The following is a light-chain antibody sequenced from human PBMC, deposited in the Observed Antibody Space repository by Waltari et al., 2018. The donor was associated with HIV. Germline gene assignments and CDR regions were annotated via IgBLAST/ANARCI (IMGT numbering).Light chain of an antibody. CDR1: SSAIGAYTF. CDR2: EVT. V-gene: IGLV2-8*01. J-gene: IGLJ2*01. Sequence: QSALTQPPSASGSPGQSVAIPCPGPSSAIGAYTFVSCYQHQPGSAPKLIIFEVTKRPTGVPDRFSGSKSGNTASLTVSGLLPEDDADYYCSSYAGSNRFVVFGGGTRLTVL. CDR3: SSYAGSNRFVV.